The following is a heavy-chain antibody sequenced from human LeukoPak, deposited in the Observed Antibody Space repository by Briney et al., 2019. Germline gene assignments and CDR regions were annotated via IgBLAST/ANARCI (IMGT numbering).Heavy chain of an antibody. Sequence: PGGSLRLSCAASGFTFSSYGMHWVRQAPGKGLEWVAVIWYGGSNKYYADSVKGRFTISRDNSKNTLYLQMNSLRAGDTAVYYCAKCSHTWIQLWPDRRYYYYMDVWGKGTTVTVSS. CDR3: AKCSHTWIQLWPDRRYYYYMDV. CDR2: IWYGGSNK. D-gene: IGHD5-18*01. CDR1: GFTFSSYG. J-gene: IGHJ6*03. V-gene: IGHV3-30*02.